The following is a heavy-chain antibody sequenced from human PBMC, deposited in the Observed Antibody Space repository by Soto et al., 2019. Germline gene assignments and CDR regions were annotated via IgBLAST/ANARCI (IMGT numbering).Heavy chain of an antibody. CDR2: IYESGIT. V-gene: IGHV4-4*02. J-gene: IGHJ4*02. D-gene: IGHD6-19*01. Sequence: QVQLQESGPGLVKPSGTLSLTCAVSGGSISSTKWWSWVRQPPGKGLEWIGEIYESGITNYNLSLPSRVTISLAKSKNQFSLKLSSMTAADTAVYYCASRSQWLVFDYWGPGTLVTVSS. CDR1: GGSISSTKW. CDR3: ASRSQWLVFDY.